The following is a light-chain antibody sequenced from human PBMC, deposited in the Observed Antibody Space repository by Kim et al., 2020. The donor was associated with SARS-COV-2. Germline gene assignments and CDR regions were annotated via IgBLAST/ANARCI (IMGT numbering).Light chain of an antibody. CDR3: QQFNSYPIT. CDR1: QGISSA. V-gene: IGKV1-13*02. CDR2: DAS. J-gene: IGKJ5*01. Sequence: ASGGDRVNITCRASQGISSALAWYQQKPGKAPKLLIYDASSLESGVPTRFSGSGSGTDFTLTISSLQPEDFATYYCQQFNSYPITFGQGTRLEIK.